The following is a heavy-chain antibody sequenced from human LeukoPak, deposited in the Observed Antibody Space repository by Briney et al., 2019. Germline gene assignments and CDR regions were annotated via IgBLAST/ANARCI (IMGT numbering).Heavy chain of an antibody. CDR1: WDSVSSNSAT. Sequence: SQTLSLTCAISWDSVSSNSATWNWIRQPPSRGLDWLGRTYYRSKWYNDYAVSVKSRITINPDTSKNQFSLQLNSVTPEDTAVYYCARVAYDFWSGYYPRLDPWGPRTLVTVSS. CDR3: ARVAYDFWSGYYPRLDP. CDR2: TYYRSKWYN. V-gene: IGHV6-1*01. D-gene: IGHD3-3*01. J-gene: IGHJ5*02.